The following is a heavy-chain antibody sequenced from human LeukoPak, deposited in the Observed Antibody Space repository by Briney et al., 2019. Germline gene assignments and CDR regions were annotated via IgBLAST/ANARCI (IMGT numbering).Heavy chain of an antibody. J-gene: IGHJ4*02. D-gene: IGHD3-3*01. Sequence: SETLSLTCTVSGGSISSSSYYWGWLRQPPGQGLEWIGSIYYSGSTYYNPSLQSRVTISVDTTKNQFSLKLSSMTAADTAVNYLGSAEWYYDFWSGYLSHGFDYWGQGTLVTVSS. V-gene: IGHV4-39*01. CDR3: GSAEWYYDFWSGYLSHGFDY. CDR1: GGSISSSSYY. CDR2: IYYSGST.